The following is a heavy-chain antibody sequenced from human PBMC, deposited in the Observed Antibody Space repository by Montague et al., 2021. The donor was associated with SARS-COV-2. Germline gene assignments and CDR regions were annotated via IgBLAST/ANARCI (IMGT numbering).Heavy chain of an antibody. CDR1: GGSLSGYY. J-gene: IGHJ6*02. V-gene: IGHV4-34*01. CDR3: VRVPYRLLFVPRYYGMDV. D-gene: IGHD2-2*01. CDR2: ISHSGST. Sequence: SETLSLTCAVYGGSLSGYYWSWIRQPPGEGLGWIAEISHSGSTSYNPSPKSRVTISVDTSKNQFSLKLSSATAADTAVYYCVRVPYRLLFVPRYYGMDVWGQGTTVTVSS.